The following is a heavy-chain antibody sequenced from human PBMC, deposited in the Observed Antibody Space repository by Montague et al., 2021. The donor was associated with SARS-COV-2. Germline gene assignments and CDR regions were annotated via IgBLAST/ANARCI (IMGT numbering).Heavy chain of an antibody. J-gene: IGHJ1*01. CDR1: GASIRGNP. D-gene: IGHD3-3*02. CDR2: VRDTGTT. CDR3: ARFVKTGTTSAFDR. V-gene: IGHV4-59*12. Sequence: SETLSLTCGVFGASIRGNPWSWLRKRPGKGLEWIGDVRDTGTTNYNPSVRSRANIFVDTSQAQFSLTLTSVNTADTAVYYCARFVKTGTTSAFDRWGQGTLVIVSS.